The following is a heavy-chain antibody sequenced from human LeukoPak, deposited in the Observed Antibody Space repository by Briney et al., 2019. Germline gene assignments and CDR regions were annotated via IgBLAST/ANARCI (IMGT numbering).Heavy chain of an antibody. CDR2: ISPGGGPT. V-gene: IGHV3-21*01. J-gene: IGHJ4*02. CDR3: ARLREIPVFGVVTKSTSYFDY. Sequence: GGSLRLSCAGSGFPFSIYGMNWVRQAPGKGLEWVSGISPGGGPTYYADSVKGRFTISRDNAKNSLYLQMNSLRAEDTAVYYCARLREIPVFGVVTKSTSYFDYWGQGTLVTVSS. CDR1: GFPFSIYG. D-gene: IGHD3-3*01.